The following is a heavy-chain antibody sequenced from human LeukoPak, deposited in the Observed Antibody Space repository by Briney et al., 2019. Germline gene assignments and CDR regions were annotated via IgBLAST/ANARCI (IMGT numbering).Heavy chain of an antibody. J-gene: IGHJ4*02. CDR2: TSYDGSNK. CDR3: ARKRLWSFDY. CDR1: GFTFSGYP. Sequence: GRSLRLSCAASGFTFSGYPMHWVRQAPGKGLDWVAVTSYDGSNKYYADSVKGRFTISGDNSKNTLYLQMNSLRPEDAAVYYCARKRLWSFDYWGQGTLVTVSS. D-gene: IGHD3-10*01. V-gene: IGHV3-30*04.